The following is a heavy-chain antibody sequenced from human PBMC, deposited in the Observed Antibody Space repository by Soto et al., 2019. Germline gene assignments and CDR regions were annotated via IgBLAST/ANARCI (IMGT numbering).Heavy chain of an antibody. V-gene: IGHV3-30*04. CDR2: IAYDGRNK. Sequence: GSLRISCAASGFTFRSYAMHWVRQAPGKGLEWVAVIAYDGRNKYYADSVKGRFTISRDNSKNTLYLQMNSLRIEDTAVYYCARGLERGFDYCGQGTLVTVSS. D-gene: IGHD1-1*01. CDR1: GFTFRSYA. J-gene: IGHJ4*02. CDR3: ARGLERGFDY.